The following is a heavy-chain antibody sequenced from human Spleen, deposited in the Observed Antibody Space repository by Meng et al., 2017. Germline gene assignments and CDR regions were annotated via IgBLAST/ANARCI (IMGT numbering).Heavy chain of an antibody. V-gene: IGHV3-21*01. CDR3: AREIITVTTLSDAFDI. Sequence: GESLKISCAASGFTFSSYSMNWVRQAPGKGLEWVSSISSSSYIYYADSVKGRFTISRDNAKNSLYLQMNSLRAEDTAVYYCAREIITVTTLSDAFDIWGQGTMVTVSS. D-gene: IGHD4-17*01. CDR1: GFTFSSYS. J-gene: IGHJ3*02. CDR2: ISSSSYI.